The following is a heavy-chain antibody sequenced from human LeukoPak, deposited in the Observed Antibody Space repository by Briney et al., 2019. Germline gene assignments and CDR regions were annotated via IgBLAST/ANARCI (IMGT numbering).Heavy chain of an antibody. V-gene: IGHV3-20*04. CDR3: AGGPGLGEFYYFDY. CDR2: INWNGGST. CDR1: GFTFDDYG. Sequence: PGGSLRLSCAASGFTFDDYGMSWVRQAPGKGLEWVSGINWNGGSTGYADSVKGRFTISRDNAKNSLYLQMNSLRAEDTALYYCAGGPGLGEFYYFDYWGQGTLVTVSS. D-gene: IGHD3-16*01. J-gene: IGHJ4*02.